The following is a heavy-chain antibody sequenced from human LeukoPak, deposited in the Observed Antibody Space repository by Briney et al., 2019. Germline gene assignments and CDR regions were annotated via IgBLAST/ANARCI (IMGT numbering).Heavy chain of an antibody. Sequence: KASETLSLTCTVSGGSISSSSYYWGWIRQPPGKGLEWIGSIYYSGSTYYYPSLKSRVTISVDTSNNQFSLKLSSVTAADTAVYYCARLPSYCGGDCYLNWVDPWGQGTLVTVSS. CDR1: GGSISSSSYY. J-gene: IGHJ5*02. V-gene: IGHV4-39*01. CDR3: ARLPSYCGGDCYLNWVDP. D-gene: IGHD2-21*02. CDR2: IYYSGST.